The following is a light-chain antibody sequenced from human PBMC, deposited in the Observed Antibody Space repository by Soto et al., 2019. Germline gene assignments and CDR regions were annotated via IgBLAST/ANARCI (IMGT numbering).Light chain of an antibody. CDR3: QQDGSSPYT. CDR1: ESVRNSY. Sequence: EIVLTQSPGTLSLSPGERATLSCRASESVRNSYLAWYKQKPGQAPRLLIYGASGRATGIPDRFSGSGSGTGFTLTISRLEPEDFAVYYCQQDGSSPYTFGQGTKLEI. V-gene: IGKV3-20*01. J-gene: IGKJ2*01. CDR2: GAS.